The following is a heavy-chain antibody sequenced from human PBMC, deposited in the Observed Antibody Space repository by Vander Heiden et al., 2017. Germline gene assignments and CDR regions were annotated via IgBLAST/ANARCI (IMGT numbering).Heavy chain of an antibody. V-gene: IGHV5-51*01. CDR3: ARYERRPPPKFYKTGAGGGGWFDP. Sequence: EVQLVQSGAEVKKPGESLKISCKGSGYSFTSYWIGWVRQMPGKGLEWMGIIYPGDSDTRDSPSFQGQVTISADKAISTAYLQWSSLKASDTAMYYCARYERRPPPKFYKTGAGGGGWFDPWGQGTMVTVYS. D-gene: IGHD3-10*01. CDR1: GYSFTSYW. J-gene: IGHJ5*02. CDR2: IYPGDSDT.